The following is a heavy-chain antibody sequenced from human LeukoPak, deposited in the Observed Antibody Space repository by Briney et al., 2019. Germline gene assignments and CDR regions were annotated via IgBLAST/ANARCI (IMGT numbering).Heavy chain of an antibody. D-gene: IGHD6-19*01. J-gene: IGHJ4*02. Sequence: PSETLSLTCTVSGDSISSYYWSWIRQPPGKGLEWIGYIYYGGSTNYNPSLKSRVTISIDTSKKQFSLKLSSVTAADTAVYYCARRRYSSGQIDYWGQGTLVTVSS. CDR1: GDSISSYY. CDR2: IYYGGST. CDR3: ARRRYSSGQIDY. V-gene: IGHV4-59*08.